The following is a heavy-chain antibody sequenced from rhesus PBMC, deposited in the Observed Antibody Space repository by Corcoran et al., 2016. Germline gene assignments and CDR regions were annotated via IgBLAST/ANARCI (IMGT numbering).Heavy chain of an antibody. J-gene: IGHJ3*01. CDR2: IYGGSGST. D-gene: IGHD3-28*01. V-gene: IGHV4-127*01. CDR3: ARGASYYYDSGYYSGGYDAFDF. Sequence: QVQLQESGPGLVKPSETLSLTCAVSGYSISSGYGWGWIRQPPGKGLEGIGQIYGGSGSTYYNPSLKSRVTVSKDTSKNQFSLKLSSVTAADTAVYYCARGASYYYDSGYYSGGYDAFDFWGQGLRVTVSS. CDR1: GYSISSGYG.